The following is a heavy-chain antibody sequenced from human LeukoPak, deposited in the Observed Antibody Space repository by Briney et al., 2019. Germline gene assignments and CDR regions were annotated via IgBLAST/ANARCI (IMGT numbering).Heavy chain of an antibody. CDR3: ARDRPSYYYMDV. Sequence: SETLSLTCTVSGGSITSYYWSWIRQPPGKGLEWIGYIYYTGSTNYNPSLRSRVTISVDTSKNQFSLKLSSVTAADTAVYYCARDRPSYYYMDVWGKGTTVTVSS. CDR2: IYYTGST. V-gene: IGHV4-59*12. J-gene: IGHJ6*03. CDR1: GGSITSYY.